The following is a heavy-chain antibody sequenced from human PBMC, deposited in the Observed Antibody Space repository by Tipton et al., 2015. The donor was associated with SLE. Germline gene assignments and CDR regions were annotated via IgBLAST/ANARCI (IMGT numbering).Heavy chain of an antibody. CDR3: ARGGRGAKTDY. V-gene: IGHV4-61*05. CDR2: IYYSGST. D-gene: IGHD3-10*01. Sequence: LRLSCAASGGSISSSSYFWGWIRQPPGKGLEWIGYIYYSGSTNYNPSLKSRVTISVDTSKNQFSLKLSSVTAADTAVYYCARGGRGAKTDYWGQGTLVTVSS. CDR1: GGSISSSSYF. J-gene: IGHJ4*02.